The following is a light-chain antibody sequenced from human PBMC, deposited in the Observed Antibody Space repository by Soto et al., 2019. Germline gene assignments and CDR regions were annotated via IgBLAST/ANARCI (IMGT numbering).Light chain of an antibody. CDR1: QSISSY. CDR3: QESYSTL. V-gene: IGKV1-39*01. J-gene: IGKJ5*01. Sequence: VDRVTITCRASQSISSYLNWYQQKPGKAPKLLIYAASTLQSGVPPRFSGSGSGTDFTLTISSLQPEDFAIYYCQESYSTLFGQGTRLEIK. CDR2: AAS.